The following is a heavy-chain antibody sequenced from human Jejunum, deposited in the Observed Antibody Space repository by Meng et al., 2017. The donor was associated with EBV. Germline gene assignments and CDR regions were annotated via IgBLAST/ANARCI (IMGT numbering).Heavy chain of an antibody. CDR1: GDSITRGAYL. J-gene: IGHJ4*02. D-gene: IGHD4-17*01. V-gene: IGHV4-30-2*01. CDR3: ARGGPDFGDYVPFDY. Sequence: QVQGAGSGLVKPSQTLSLTCAGPGDSITRGAYLWSWIRQPPGKGLEWIGNIYHIGSTYYNPSLKSRVTISVDRSKNQFSLKLTSVTAADTAVYYCARGGPDFGDYVPFDYWGQGTLVTVSS. CDR2: IYHIGST.